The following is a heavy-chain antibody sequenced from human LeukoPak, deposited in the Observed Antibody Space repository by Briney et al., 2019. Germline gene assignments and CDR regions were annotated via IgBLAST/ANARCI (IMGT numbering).Heavy chain of an antibody. V-gene: IGHV4-30-2*01. Sequence: SQTLSLTCAVSGGSISSGGYSWSWIRQPPGKGLEWIGYIYHSGSTYYNPSLKSRVTISVDRSKNQFSLKLSSVTAADTAVYYCARGGSTYYYDSSGYPGSAFDIWGQGTMVTVSS. CDR3: ARGGSTYYYDSSGYPGSAFDI. D-gene: IGHD3-22*01. CDR1: GGSISSGGYS. CDR2: IYHSGST. J-gene: IGHJ3*02.